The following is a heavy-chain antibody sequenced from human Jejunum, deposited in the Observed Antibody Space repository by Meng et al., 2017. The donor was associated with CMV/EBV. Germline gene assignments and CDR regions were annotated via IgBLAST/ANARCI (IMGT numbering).Heavy chain of an antibody. V-gene: IGHV4-39*07. CDR2: IHYTETT. CDR3: AADISTAWFYY. D-gene: IGHD2-2*01. Sequence: QVQRRESAPGLVKPSAPLPLTCPFSGDSISSGRHFWGWIRQAPGKGLEWIATIHYTETTHYNPSLKSRITISVDTSKNQISLKVNSVTAADTAMYYCAADISTAWFYYWGQGTLVTVSS. CDR1: GDSISSGRHF. J-gene: IGHJ4*02.